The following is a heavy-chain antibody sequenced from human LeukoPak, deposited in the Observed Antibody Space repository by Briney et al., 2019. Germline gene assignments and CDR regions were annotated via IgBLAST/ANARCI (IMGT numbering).Heavy chain of an antibody. D-gene: IGHD3-10*01. J-gene: IGHJ5*02. CDR2: ISGSGGST. CDR3: AKRLYYYGSGSYYLEP. CDR1: GFTFSSYA. V-gene: IGHV3-23*01. Sequence: PGGSLRLSCAASGFTFSSYAMSWVRQAPGKGLEWVSAISGSGGSTYYADSVKGRFTISRDNSKNTLYLQMNSLRAEDTAVYYCAKRLYYYGSGSYYLEPWGQGTLVTVS.